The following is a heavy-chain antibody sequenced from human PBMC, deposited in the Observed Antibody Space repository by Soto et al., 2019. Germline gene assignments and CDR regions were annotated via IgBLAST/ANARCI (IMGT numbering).Heavy chain of an antibody. D-gene: IGHD4-17*01. CDR3: ASSVYGDYVHGFDY. V-gene: IGHV4-31*03. Sequence: PSETLSLTCTVSGGSISSGGYYWSWIRQHPGKGLEWIGYIYYSGSTYYNPSLKSRVTISVDTSKNQFSLKLSSVTAADTAVYYCASSVYGDYVHGFDYWGQGTLVTVSS. J-gene: IGHJ4*02. CDR1: GGSISSGGYY. CDR2: IYYSGST.